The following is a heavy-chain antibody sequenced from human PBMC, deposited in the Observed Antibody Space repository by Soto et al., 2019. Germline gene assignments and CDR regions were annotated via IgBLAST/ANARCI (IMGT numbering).Heavy chain of an antibody. D-gene: IGHD5-18*01. Sequence: PGGSLRLSCAASGFTFSHYYMSWIRQAPGKGLEWVSYISSSSSYTNYADSVKGRFTISRDNAKNSLYLQMSSLRAEDTAVYYCATVLSGYTAMAPLDYWGQGTLVTVSS. J-gene: IGHJ4*02. CDR3: ATVLSGYTAMAPLDY. V-gene: IGHV3-11*06. CDR2: ISSSSSYT. CDR1: GFTFSHYY.